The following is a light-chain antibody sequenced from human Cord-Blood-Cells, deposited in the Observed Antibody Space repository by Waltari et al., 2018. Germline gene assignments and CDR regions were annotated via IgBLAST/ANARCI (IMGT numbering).Light chain of an antibody. CDR1: SSDVGASNS. Sequence: QSALTQPPSASGSPGQSVTTSCTGTSSDVGASNSVSWYQQHPGKAPKLMIYAVSKRPSGVPDRFSGSKSGNTASLTVSGLQAEDEADYYCSSYAGSNVAFGTGTKVTVL. CDR2: AVS. CDR3: SSYAGSNVA. J-gene: IGLJ1*01. V-gene: IGLV2-8*01.